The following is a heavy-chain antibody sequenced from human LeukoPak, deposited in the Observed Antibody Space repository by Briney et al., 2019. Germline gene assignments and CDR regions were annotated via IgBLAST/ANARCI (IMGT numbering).Heavy chain of an antibody. Sequence: ASVTVSFKASGYTFTSYGISWVRQAPGQGREWMGWISAYNGNTNYAQKLQGRVTMTTDTSTSTAYMELRSLRSDDTAVCYCARDDSSGYYDYWGQGTLVTVSS. D-gene: IGHD3-22*01. J-gene: IGHJ4*02. CDR1: GYTFTSYG. V-gene: IGHV1-18*01. CDR3: ARDDSSGYYDY. CDR2: ISAYNGNT.